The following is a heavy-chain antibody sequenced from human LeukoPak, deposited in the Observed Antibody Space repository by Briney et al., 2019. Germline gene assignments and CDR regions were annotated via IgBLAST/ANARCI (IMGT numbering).Heavy chain of an antibody. CDR1: GGSVSSPSYS. V-gene: IGHV4-39*07. J-gene: IGHJ6*03. Sequence: SETLYLTCTVSGGSVSSPSYSWSWIRQPPGKGLEFIGSVYDSGSTYDNPSLKSRVTISVDTSKNQFSLNLSSVTAADTAMYYCARAVIRASNGGSHYYYMDVWGKGTTVIVSS. CDR3: ARAVIRASNGGSHYYYMDV. D-gene: IGHD2-2*01. CDR2: VYDSGST.